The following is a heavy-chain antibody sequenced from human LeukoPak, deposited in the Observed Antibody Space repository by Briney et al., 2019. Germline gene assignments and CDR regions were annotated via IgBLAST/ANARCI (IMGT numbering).Heavy chain of an antibody. V-gene: IGHV3-66*01. CDR2: IYSGGST. J-gene: IGHJ4*02. Sequence: TGGSLRLSCAASGFTVSTNYMSWVRQAPGKGLEWVSVIYSGGSTDYSDSVKGRFTISRDNSKNTLYLQMNSLRAEDTAVYYCARDRYGDHFDYWGQETRVTVLS. CDR1: GFTVSTNY. D-gene: IGHD4-17*01. CDR3: ARDRYGDHFDY.